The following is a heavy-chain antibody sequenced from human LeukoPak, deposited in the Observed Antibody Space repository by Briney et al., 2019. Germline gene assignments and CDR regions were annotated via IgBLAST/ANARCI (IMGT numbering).Heavy chain of an antibody. V-gene: IGHV4-34*01. J-gene: IGHJ4*02. CDR3: ARHGYYYGSGSYYGLDY. D-gene: IGHD3-10*01. Sequence: SETLSLTCAVYGGSFSGYYWSWIRQPPGKGLEWIGEINHSGSTNYNPSLKSRVTISVDTSKNQFSLKLSSVTAADTAVYYCARHGYYYGSGSYYGLDYWGQGTLVTVSS. CDR2: INHSGST. CDR1: GGSFSGYY.